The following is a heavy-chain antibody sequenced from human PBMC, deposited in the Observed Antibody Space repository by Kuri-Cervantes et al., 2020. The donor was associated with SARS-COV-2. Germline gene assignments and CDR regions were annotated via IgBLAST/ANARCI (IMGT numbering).Heavy chain of an antibody. CDR1: SFTFSNYA. CDR2: IQEDGSYK. Sequence: GGSLRLSCAASSFTFSNYAMHWVRQAPGRGLEWVASIQEDGSYKHYADSVRGRFTISRDNSKNSLYLEMNSLRPEDTAVYYCAKVETASLDYWGQGTLVTVSS. J-gene: IGHJ4*02. CDR3: AKVETASLDY. V-gene: IGHV3-30*02. D-gene: IGHD3-3*01.